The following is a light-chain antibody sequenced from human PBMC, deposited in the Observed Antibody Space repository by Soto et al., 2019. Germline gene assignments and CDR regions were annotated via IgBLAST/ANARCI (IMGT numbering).Light chain of an antibody. CDR2: GES. Sequence: EIVMTQSPATLSVSPGERATLSCRASQSVSSNLAWYQQKPGQAPRLLIYGESTRATGIPARFSGSGSGTEFTLTISSLQSEDFAVYYCQQYNNWPPGKFGQGTKVEIK. J-gene: IGKJ1*01. CDR1: QSVSSN. V-gene: IGKV3-15*01. CDR3: QQYNNWPPGK.